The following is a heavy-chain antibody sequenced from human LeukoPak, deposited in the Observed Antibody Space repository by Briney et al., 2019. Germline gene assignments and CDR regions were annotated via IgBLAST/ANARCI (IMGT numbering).Heavy chain of an antibody. J-gene: IGHJ4*02. D-gene: IGHD3-16*01. CDR3: ARSNVMYHY. CDR1: GFSLRDYA. CDR2: ISSDGENT. Sequence: GGSLRLSCAASGFSLRDYAMNWVRQAPGRGPEWVSTISSDGENTHYADSVQGRFTISRDSAKNSLYLQMRSLRDEDTATYYCARSNVMYHYWGRGTLVTVSS. V-gene: IGHV3-48*02.